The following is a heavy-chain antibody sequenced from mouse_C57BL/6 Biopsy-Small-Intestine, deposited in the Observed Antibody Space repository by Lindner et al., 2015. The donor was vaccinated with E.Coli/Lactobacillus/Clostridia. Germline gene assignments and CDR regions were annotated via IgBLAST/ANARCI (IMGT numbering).Heavy chain of an antibody. J-gene: IGHJ3*01. CDR2: ILPGSGST. CDR1: GYAFSSYW. V-gene: IGHV1-9*01. Sequence: VQLQESGAELVKPGASVKISCKASGYAFSSYWMNWVKQRPGHGLEWIGEILPGSGSTNYNEKFKGKATFTADTSSNTAYMQLSSLTTEDSAIYYCAREDGNYGGFAYWGQGTLVTVSA. CDR3: AREDGNYGGFAY. D-gene: IGHD2-1*01.